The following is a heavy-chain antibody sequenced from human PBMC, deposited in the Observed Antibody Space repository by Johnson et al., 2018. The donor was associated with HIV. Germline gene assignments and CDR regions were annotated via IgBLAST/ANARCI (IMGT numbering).Heavy chain of an antibody. Sequence: VQLVESGGGLVQPGGSLRLSCAASGFTFSSYAMSWFRQAPGKGLEWVASISGSGGSTSSAYSVTGRFLISSDNAKNSLILQLSSLRAEDTALYCCARGLGRWAVTTDDGLDIWGQGTMVTVSS. CDR2: ISGSGGST. J-gene: IGHJ3*02. CDR1: GFTFSSYA. CDR3: ARGLGRWAVTTDDGLDI. V-gene: IGHV3-23*04. D-gene: IGHD4-17*01.